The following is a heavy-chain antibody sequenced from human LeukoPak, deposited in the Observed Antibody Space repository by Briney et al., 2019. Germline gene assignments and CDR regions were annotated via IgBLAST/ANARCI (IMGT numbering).Heavy chain of an antibody. D-gene: IGHD5-18*01. V-gene: IGHV4-61*02. CDR1: GGSITRGNYY. Sequence: SQTLSLTCTVSGGSITRGNYYWSWIRQPAGKGLEWIGRIFPSGSTNYNPPLKGRVTMSVDTSKNQFSLRLSSVTAADTAVYYCARGDSYVDTTMVSYYYYYYMDVWGKGTTVTVSS. CDR2: IFPSGST. J-gene: IGHJ6*03. CDR3: ARGDSYVDTTMVSYYYYYYMDV.